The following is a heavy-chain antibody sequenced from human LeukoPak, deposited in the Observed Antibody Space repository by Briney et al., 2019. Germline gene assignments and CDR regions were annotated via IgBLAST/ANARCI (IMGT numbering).Heavy chain of an antibody. Sequence: SVKVSCKASGGTFSSYAISWVRQAPGQGLEWMGGIIPIFGTANYAQKFQGRVTITADESTSTAYMELSSLRSEDTAVYYCARDFRGYYYDSSGFPHRPPNWFDPWGQGTLVTVSS. CDR3: ARDFRGYYYDSSGFPHRPPNWFDP. V-gene: IGHV1-69*13. D-gene: IGHD3-22*01. CDR2: IIPIFGTA. J-gene: IGHJ5*02. CDR1: GGTFSSYA.